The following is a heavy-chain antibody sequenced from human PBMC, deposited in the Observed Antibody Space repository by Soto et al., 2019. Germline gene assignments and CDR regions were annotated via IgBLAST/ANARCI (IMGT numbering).Heavy chain of an antibody. Sequence: GGSLRLSCAAAGFRFNDYYMTWIRQAPGKGLEWVSYISSGSSTIYYAHSVKGRFTISRDNAKNSLYLQMNSLRAEDTAVYYCATSSGALAASFPYYFDYWGQGTLVTVSS. J-gene: IGHJ4*02. D-gene: IGHD6-25*01. V-gene: IGHV3-11*01. CDR3: ATSSGALAASFPYYFDY. CDR1: GFRFNDYY. CDR2: ISSGSSTI.